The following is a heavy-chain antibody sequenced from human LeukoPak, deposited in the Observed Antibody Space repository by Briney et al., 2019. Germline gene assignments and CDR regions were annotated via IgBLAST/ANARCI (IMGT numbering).Heavy chain of an antibody. CDR1: GFTFSSYA. J-gene: IGHJ4*02. CDR2: ISSNGGST. V-gene: IGHV3-64*01. CDR3: AREGSSGDTAMVTDFDY. Sequence: GGSLRLSCAASGFTFSSYAMHWVRQAPGKGLEYVSAISSNGGSTYYANSVKGRFTIPRDNSKNTLYLQMGSLRAEDTAVYYCAREGSSGDTAMVTDFDYWGQGTLVTVSS. D-gene: IGHD5-18*01.